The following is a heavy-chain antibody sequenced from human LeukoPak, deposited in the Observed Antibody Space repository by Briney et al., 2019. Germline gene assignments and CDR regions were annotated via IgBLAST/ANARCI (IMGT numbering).Heavy chain of an antibody. J-gene: IGHJ4*02. Sequence: GGSLRLSCVASGISHRSYSVHWVRRAPGKGLEWVALTSHDESNKKYADSVRGRCTISRDNSRDTVFLQLSNLRHEDTAVYYCAKGDAAGAYRTDFWGPGTRVTVSS. CDR3: AKGDAAGAYRTDF. CDR1: GISHRSYS. V-gene: IGHV3-30-3*01. CDR2: TSHDESNK. D-gene: IGHD6-13*01.